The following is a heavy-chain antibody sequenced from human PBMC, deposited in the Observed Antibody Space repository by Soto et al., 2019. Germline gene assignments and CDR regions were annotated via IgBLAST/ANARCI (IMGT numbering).Heavy chain of an antibody. J-gene: IGHJ4*02. D-gene: IGHD3-16*01. Sequence: QVQLVQSGAEVKKPGSSMKVSCTTSGGTFNSYTISWVRQAPGQGLEWMGEINPIFGTANYVQKFQDRVTITADRSTNPAYMELSSLRSDDTAVYYCTTKPLRGRDYDFFDHWGQGTQATVSS. CDR3: TTKPLRGRDYDFFDH. CDR1: GGTFNSYT. CDR2: INPIFGTA. V-gene: IGHV1-69*06.